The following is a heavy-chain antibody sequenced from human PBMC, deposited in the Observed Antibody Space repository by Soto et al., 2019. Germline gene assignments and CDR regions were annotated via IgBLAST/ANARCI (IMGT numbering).Heavy chain of an antibody. Sequence: QVQLVQSGAEVKKPGSSVKVSCKASGGTFSSYTISWVRQVPGQGLEWMGRIIPILGIANYAQKFQGRVTITADKSTSTAYMELSSLRSEDTAVYYCARPDDYGDSGNAFDIWGQGTMVTVSS. D-gene: IGHD4-17*01. CDR1: GGTFSSYT. CDR2: IIPILGIA. V-gene: IGHV1-69*02. J-gene: IGHJ3*02. CDR3: ARPDDYGDSGNAFDI.